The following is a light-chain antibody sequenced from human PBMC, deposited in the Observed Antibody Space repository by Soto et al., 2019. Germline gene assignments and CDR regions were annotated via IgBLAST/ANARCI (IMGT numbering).Light chain of an antibody. CDR1: QGIGND. CDR2: AAS. J-gene: IGKJ4*01. Sequence: AIQMTQSPSSLSASVGDRVTITCRASQGIGNDLGWYQQKPGKAPKLLIYAASSLQSGVPSKFSGSGSGTEFTLTISSLQPDDFATYYCLQDSNYPLTFGDRTKVEVK. V-gene: IGKV1-6*01. CDR3: LQDSNYPLT.